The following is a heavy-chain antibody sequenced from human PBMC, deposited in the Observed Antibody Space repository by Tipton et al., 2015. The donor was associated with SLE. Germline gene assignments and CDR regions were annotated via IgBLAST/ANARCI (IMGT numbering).Heavy chain of an antibody. CDR2: IHFRGST. CDR3: VRHGQTVQATFAR. D-gene: IGHD1-26*01. CDR1: GGSISPFY. J-gene: IGHJ4*02. Sequence: TLSLTCTVSGGSISPFYWSWIRRPPGKGLEWIGHIHFRGSTEYNPSLKSRVTISVDTSKNQFSLRLSSVTAADTAAYYCVRHGQTVQATFARWGQGALVTVSS. V-gene: IGHV4-59*08.